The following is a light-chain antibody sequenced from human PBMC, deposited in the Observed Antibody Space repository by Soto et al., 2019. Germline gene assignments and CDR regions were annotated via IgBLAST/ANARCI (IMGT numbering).Light chain of an antibody. CDR2: DAS. V-gene: IGKV3-11*01. Sequence: IVFTQSPATLSLSPGERTTLSCRASQSVGSYLAWYQQKPGQAPRLLIYDASNRATGIPARFSGSGSGTDFTLTISSLEPEDFAVYYCQQRSNWPPALTFGGGTNVDI. CDR3: QQRSNWPPALT. J-gene: IGKJ4*01. CDR1: QSVGSY.